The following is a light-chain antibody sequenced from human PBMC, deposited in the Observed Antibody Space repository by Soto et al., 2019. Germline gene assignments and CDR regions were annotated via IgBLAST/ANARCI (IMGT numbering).Light chain of an antibody. CDR2: LND. J-gene: IGLJ1*01. CDR1: FSNIGDNA. V-gene: IGLV1-44*01. Sequence: QSVLTQPPSVSATPGQRVNISCSGSFSNIGDNAVNWYQQLPGAAPKLLIYLNDQRPSGVPDRFSGSKSGTSASLAISGLQSEDEADYYFAAWDDSLNALFGTGTKLTVL. CDR3: AAWDDSLNAL.